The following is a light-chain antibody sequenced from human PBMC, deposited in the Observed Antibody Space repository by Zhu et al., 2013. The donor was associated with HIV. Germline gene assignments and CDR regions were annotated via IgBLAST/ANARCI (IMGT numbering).Light chain of an antibody. CDR1: NIGSKS. CDR2: DDS. CDR3: QVWDSGSDHVV. V-gene: IGLV3-21*03. Sequence: SYELTQPPSVSVSPGKTARITCGGNNIGSKSVHWYQQKPGQAPVLVIYDDSDRPSGIPERVSGSKSANTATLTISRVEAGDEADYYCQVWDSGSDHVVFGGGTKLSVL. J-gene: IGLJ2*01.